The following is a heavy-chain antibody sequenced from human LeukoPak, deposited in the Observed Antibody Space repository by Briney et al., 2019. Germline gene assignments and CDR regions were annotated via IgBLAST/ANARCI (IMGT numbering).Heavy chain of an antibody. Sequence: GGSLRLSCAPSGFTVSSNYMTGVRQAPGKGLEGVTVIYSGGSTYYADSVQGRFTISRDNSKNTLYLQMNSLRAEDTAVYYCARQTIDDSSGYYDYWGQGTLVTVSS. CDR2: IYSGGST. D-gene: IGHD3-22*01. V-gene: IGHV3-66*02. CDR3: ARQTIDDSSGYYDY. CDR1: GFTVSSNY. J-gene: IGHJ4*02.